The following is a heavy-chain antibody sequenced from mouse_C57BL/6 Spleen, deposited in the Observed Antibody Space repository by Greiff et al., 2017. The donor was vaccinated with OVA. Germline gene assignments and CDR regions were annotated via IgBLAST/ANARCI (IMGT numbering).Heavy chain of an antibody. CDR1: GYTFTSYW. CDR3: ARSTGTEWYFDV. Sequence: QVQLQQSGAELVMPGASVKLSCKASGYTFTSYWMHWVKQRPGQGLEWIGEIDPSDSYTNYNQKFKGKSTLTVDKSSSTAYMQLSSLTSEDSAVYYCARSTGTEWYFDVWGTGTTVTVSS. D-gene: IGHD4-1*02. CDR2: IDPSDSYT. V-gene: IGHV1-69*01. J-gene: IGHJ1*03.